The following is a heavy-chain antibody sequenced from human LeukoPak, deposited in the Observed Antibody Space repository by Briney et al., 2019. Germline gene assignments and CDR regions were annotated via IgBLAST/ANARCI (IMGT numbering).Heavy chain of an antibody. CDR1: GGSISGYY. D-gene: IGHD3-10*01. Sequence: SQTLSLTCTVSGGSISGYYWSWIRQPPGKGLEWVGYIYYSGNTNYNPSLKSRVTISLDTSKNQFSLKLTPVTAADTAVYYCARQADYYGSKIDSWGQGTLVTVSS. V-gene: IGHV4-59*08. CDR3: ARQADYYGSKIDS. J-gene: IGHJ4*02. CDR2: IYYSGNT.